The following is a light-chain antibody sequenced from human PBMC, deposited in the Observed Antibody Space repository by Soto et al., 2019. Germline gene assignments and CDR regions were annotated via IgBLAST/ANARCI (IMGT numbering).Light chain of an antibody. V-gene: IGLV2-8*01. CDR3: SSSAGSNKAI. Sequence: QSVLTQPPSASGSPGQSVTISCTGTSSDVDTYNYVSWYQQHPGKAPKLVIYEVTKRPSGVPDSFSGSKSGNTASLTVSGLQADDEADYYCSSSAGSNKAIFGGGTKVTVL. J-gene: IGLJ2*01. CDR2: EVT. CDR1: SSDVDTYNY.